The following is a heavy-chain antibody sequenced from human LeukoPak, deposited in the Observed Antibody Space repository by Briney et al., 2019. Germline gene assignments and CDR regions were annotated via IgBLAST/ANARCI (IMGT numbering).Heavy chain of an antibody. CDR1: GFTFSSYS. CDR2: IYSGGYT. D-gene: IGHD6-13*01. Sequence: GGSLRLSCAASGFTFSSYSMNWVRQAPGKGLEWVSVIYSGGYTYYADSVKGRFTISRDNSKNMVYLQMNSLRAEDTAVYYCARGYIASAGRFDYWGQGTLVTVSS. V-gene: IGHV3-66*01. J-gene: IGHJ4*02. CDR3: ARGYIASAGRFDY.